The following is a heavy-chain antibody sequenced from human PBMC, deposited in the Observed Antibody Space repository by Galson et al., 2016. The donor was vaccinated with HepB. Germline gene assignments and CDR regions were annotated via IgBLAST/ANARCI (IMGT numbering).Heavy chain of an antibody. CDR2: ISYDGGHK. J-gene: IGHJ6*02. V-gene: IGHV3-30*04. CDR3: ARDQHYFWGMDV. CDR1: GFTFSDYA. Sequence: SLRLSCAASGFTFSDYAIHWVRQAPGKGLVWAAMISYDGGHKYSSDSVRGRFTISRDNSQNTLYLHMSSLRVEDTAIYYCARDQHYFWGMDVWGQGTRVTVSS.